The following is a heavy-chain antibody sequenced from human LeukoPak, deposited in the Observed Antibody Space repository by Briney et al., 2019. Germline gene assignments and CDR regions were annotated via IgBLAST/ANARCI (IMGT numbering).Heavy chain of an antibody. Sequence: GGSLRLSCVASGFTFGDVVMSWVRQAPGKGLEWVSAISYNGASTDYADSVKGRFAISRDNPKNTLYLQMNSLRAEDTAVYYCARRAGGTKDYWGQGTQVTVSS. CDR2: ISYNGAST. V-gene: IGHV3-23*01. CDR1: GFTFGDVV. J-gene: IGHJ4*02. CDR3: ARRAGGTKDY. D-gene: IGHD3-16*01.